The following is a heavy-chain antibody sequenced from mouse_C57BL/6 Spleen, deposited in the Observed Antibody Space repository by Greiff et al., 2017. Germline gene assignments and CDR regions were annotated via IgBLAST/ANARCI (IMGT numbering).Heavy chain of an antibody. CDR3: ARYRYYYAMDY. CDR1: GYTFTDYY. Sequence: EVKLQQSGPELVKPGASVKISCKASGYTFTDYYMNWVKQSHGKSLEWIGDINPNNGGTSYNQKFKGKATLTVDKSSSTAYMELRSLTSEDSAVYYCARYRYYYAMDYWGQGTSVTVSS. V-gene: IGHV1-26*01. J-gene: IGHJ4*01. CDR2: INPNNGGT.